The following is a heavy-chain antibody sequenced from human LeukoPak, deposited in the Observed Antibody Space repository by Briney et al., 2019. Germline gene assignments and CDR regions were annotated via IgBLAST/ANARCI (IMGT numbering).Heavy chain of an antibody. J-gene: IGHJ3*02. CDR3: ARHDFWSGYYVGAFDI. CDR1: GGSISSSSW. CDR2: VFHNGSP. D-gene: IGHD3-3*01. Sequence: SETLSLTCTVSGGSISSSSWWSWVRQPPGQGLEWIGEVFHNGSPNYNPSFRGRVTILVDKSKNQFSLKLSSVTAADTAVYYCARHDFWSGYYVGAFDIWGQGTMVTVSS. V-gene: IGHV4-4*02.